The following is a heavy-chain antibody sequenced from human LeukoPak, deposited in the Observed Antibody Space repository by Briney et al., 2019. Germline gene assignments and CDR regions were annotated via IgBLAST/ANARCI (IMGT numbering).Heavy chain of an antibody. V-gene: IGHV1-69*05. CDR3: ARGLQYQLFKALRYYYMDV. J-gene: IGHJ6*03. CDR2: IIPISGIA. CDR1: GGTFSSHA. Sequence: SVKVSCKASGGTFSSHAIAWVREAPGQGPEWMGGIIPISGIADYAQKFQGRVTITTDESTSTAYTELRSLTSDDTAVYYCARGLQYQLFKALRYYYMDVWGEGTTVTVSS. D-gene: IGHD2-2*01.